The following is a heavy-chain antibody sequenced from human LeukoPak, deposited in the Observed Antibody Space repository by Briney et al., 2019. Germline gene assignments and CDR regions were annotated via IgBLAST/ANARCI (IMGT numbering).Heavy chain of an antibody. D-gene: IGHD5-12*01. V-gene: IGHV4-4*02. CDR2: NYHSGST. CDR3: ARDGGYSGYET. Sequence: SETLSRTCAVSGGSIISSNWWSWVRQPPGKGLEGIEENYHSGSTDHNPSLKSRVTISVDKSKKQSSLKLSSVTATDTAVYYCARDGGYSGYETWGQGTLVTVSS. J-gene: IGHJ5*02. CDR1: GGSIISSNW.